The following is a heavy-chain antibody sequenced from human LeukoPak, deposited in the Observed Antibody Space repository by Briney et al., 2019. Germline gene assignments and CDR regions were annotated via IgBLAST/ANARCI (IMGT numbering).Heavy chain of an antibody. Sequence: AETLSLTCTVFGRSISSYYWSWIRPPPGKGRAWIGYIYYSGSTNYNPSLKSRVTIPVARSKDQSSLNLSSVTAADAAVYYCARHHGQKLKYRNWFDPWGQGTLVTVSS. J-gene: IGHJ5*02. CDR3: ARHHGQKLKYRNWFDP. CDR1: GRSISSYY. CDR2: IYYSGST. D-gene: IGHD6-13*01. V-gene: IGHV4-59*08.